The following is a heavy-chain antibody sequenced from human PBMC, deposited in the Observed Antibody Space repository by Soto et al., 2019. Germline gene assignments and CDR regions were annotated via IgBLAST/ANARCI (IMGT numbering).Heavy chain of an antibody. D-gene: IGHD3-10*01. Sequence: EVQLLESGGGLVQPGGSLRLSCTVSGVTFSNYAMNWVRQAPGKGLEWVSSLSGSGGTTYYADSVKGRFIISRDNSKNTLYLLMKSLRAEDTALYYCAKQRADYGSGADPFYFDSWGQGALVTVSS. J-gene: IGHJ4*02. CDR3: AKQRADYGSGADPFYFDS. V-gene: IGHV3-23*01. CDR1: GVTFSNYA. CDR2: LSGSGGTT.